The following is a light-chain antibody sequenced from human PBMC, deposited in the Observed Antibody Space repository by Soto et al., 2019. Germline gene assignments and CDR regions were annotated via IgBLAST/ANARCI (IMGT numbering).Light chain of an antibody. CDR1: SSNIGNSY. V-gene: IGLV1-51*01. Sequence: QSVLTQPPSVSAAPGQKVTISCSGSSSNIGNSYVSWYQQLPGTAPKLLIYDNNKRPSGIPDRFSGSKSGTSATLGITGFQTGDEADYYCQSYDGTLSGSYVFGIGTKLTVL. CDR2: DNN. CDR3: QSYDGTLSGSYV. J-gene: IGLJ1*01.